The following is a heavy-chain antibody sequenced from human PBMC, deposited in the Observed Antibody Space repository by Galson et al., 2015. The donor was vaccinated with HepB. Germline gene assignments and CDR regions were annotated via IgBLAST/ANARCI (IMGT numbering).Heavy chain of an antibody. CDR3: AKSGSSGWSGSGYFDY. J-gene: IGHJ4*02. V-gene: IGHV3-30*18. CDR2: MSSDGTDK. CDR1: GFTFTTYG. D-gene: IGHD6-13*01. Sequence: SLRLSCAASGFTFTTYGMHWVRQSPGKGLEWVAVMSSDGTDKYADPVKGRFTISRDNSENTLYLQMDSLRPEDTAVYYCAKSGSSGWSGSGYFDYWGQGTLVTVSS.